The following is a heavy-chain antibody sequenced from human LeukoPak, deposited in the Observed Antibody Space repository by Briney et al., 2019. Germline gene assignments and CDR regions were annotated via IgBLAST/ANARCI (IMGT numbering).Heavy chain of an antibody. Sequence: ASVKVSCKASGYTFTGYYMHWVRQAPGQGLVWMGWINPNSGGTNYAQKFQGRVTMTRDTSISTAYMELSRLRSDDTAVYYCARVSSRAVAGTGILDYWGQGTLVTVSS. CDR3: ARVSSRAVAGTGILDY. D-gene: IGHD6-19*01. CDR1: GYTFTGYY. J-gene: IGHJ4*02. V-gene: IGHV1-2*02. CDR2: INPNSGGT.